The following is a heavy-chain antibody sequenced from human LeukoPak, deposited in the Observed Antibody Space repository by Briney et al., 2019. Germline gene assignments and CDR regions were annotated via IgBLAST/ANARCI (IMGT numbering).Heavy chain of an antibody. D-gene: IGHD3-3*01. CDR3: ARGSLNDFWSGYYTDYYFDY. CDR1: GYTFTGYY. V-gene: IGHV1-2*02. CDR2: INPNSGGT. J-gene: IGHJ4*02. Sequence: ASVKVSCKASGYTFTGYYMHWVRQAPGQGLEWMGWINPNSGGTNYAQKFQGRVTMTRDTSISTAYMELSRLRSDDTAVYYCARGSLNDFWSGYYTDYYFDYWGQGTLVTVSS.